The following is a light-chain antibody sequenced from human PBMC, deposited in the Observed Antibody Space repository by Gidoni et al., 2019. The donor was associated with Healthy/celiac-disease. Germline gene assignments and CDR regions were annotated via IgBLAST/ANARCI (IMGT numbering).Light chain of an antibody. CDR3: QQRSNWPPPIT. V-gene: IGKV3-11*01. CDR2: DAS. J-gene: IGKJ5*01. Sequence: ELVLTQSPATLSLSPGERATLSCSASQSVSSYFAWYQQKPGQAPRLLIYDASNRATGIPARFSGSGSGTDFTLTISSLEPEDFAVYYCQQRSNWPPPITFGQGTRLEIK. CDR1: QSVSSY.